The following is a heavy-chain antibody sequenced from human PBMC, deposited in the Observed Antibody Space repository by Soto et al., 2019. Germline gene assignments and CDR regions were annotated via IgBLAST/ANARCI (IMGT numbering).Heavy chain of an antibody. V-gene: IGHV1-46*01. CDR1: GSTFTNYY. J-gene: IGHJ4*02. D-gene: IGHD2-2*02. Sequence: ASVKVSCKASGSTFTNYYMHSVRQAPGKGLEWMEMINPSAGNSSYAQRFQGRVTMTWDTSTTTVYMELSSLRSEDTAVYYCARVRGYTTTHYLDYWGQGTLVTVSS. CDR3: ARVRGYTTTHYLDY. CDR2: INPSAGNS.